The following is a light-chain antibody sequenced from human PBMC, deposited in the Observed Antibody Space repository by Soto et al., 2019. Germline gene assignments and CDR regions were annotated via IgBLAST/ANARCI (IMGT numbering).Light chain of an antibody. CDR2: GAS. CDR3: QQFRNSSYT. V-gene: IGKV3-20*01. CDR1: QSLSTSS. J-gene: IGKJ2*01. Sequence: EIVLTQSPGTLSLSPGERAALSCRASQSLSTSSLAWYQQKPGHGPRLLIYGASRRATGIPDRFSASESGTDFTLTISSLEPEDFAVYYCQQFRNSSYTFGQGTKLEI.